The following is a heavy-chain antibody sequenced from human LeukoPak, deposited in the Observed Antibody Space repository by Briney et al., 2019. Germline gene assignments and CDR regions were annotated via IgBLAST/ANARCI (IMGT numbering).Heavy chain of an antibody. D-gene: IGHD3-10*01. V-gene: IGHV3-23*01. CDR2: ISGSGGST. Sequence: GGSLRLSCAASGFSFSSYAMSWVRQAPGKGLEWVSAISGSGGSTYYADSVKGRFTISRDNSKNTLYLQMNSLRAEDTAVYYCAKEYGSGSYYSLLGIFDYWGQGTLVTVSS. CDR3: AKEYGSGSYYSLLGIFDY. CDR1: GFSFSSYA. J-gene: IGHJ4*02.